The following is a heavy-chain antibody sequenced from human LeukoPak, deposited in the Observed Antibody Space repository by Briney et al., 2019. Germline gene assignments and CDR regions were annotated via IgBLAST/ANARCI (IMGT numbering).Heavy chain of an antibody. CDR2: IHPEGNEK. J-gene: IGHJ4*02. V-gene: IGHV3-7*04. CDR1: GFSFTNFW. Sequence: GGSLRLSCAVSGFSFTNFWMSWVRQAPGRGLEWVANIHPEGNEKYHVESVKGRFTISRDNTQNLLFLQMNGLRVEDTAVYYCARGDAFSGDHWGQGTLVTVSS. CDR3: ARGDAFSGDH.